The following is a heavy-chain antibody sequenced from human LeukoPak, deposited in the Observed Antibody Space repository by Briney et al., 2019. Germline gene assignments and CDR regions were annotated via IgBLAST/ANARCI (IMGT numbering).Heavy chain of an antibody. J-gene: IGHJ4*02. V-gene: IGHV3-21*01. D-gene: IGHD3-3*01. CDR1: GFTFSSYS. CDR2: ISSSSSYI. Sequence: NSGGSLRLSCAASGFTFSSYSMNWVRQAPGKGLEWVSSISSSSSYIYYADSVEGRFTISRDNAKNSLYLQMNSLRAEDTAVYYCARAGFWSGYPDYWGQGTLVTVSS. CDR3: ARAGFWSGYPDY.